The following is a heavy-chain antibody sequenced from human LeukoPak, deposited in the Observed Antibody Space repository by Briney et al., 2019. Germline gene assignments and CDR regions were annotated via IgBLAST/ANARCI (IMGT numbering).Heavy chain of an antibody. D-gene: IGHD6-6*01. CDR2: ISVYNGNT. Sequence: GASVKASCKASGYTFTSYGISWVRQAPGQGLEWTGWISVYNGNTKYAQNFQGRVTMTTDTSTSTAYMELRSLRSDDTAVYYCARDRIAVRPGWFDPWGQGTLVTVSS. CDR3: ARDRIAVRPGWFDP. J-gene: IGHJ5*02. CDR1: GYTFTSYG. V-gene: IGHV1-18*01.